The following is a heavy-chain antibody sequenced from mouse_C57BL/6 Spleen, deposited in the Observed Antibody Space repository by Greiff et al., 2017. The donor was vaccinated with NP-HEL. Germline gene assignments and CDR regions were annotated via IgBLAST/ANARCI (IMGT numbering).Heavy chain of an antibody. CDR2: IHPNSGST. CDR3: AIYYDYDDYAMDY. J-gene: IGHJ4*01. D-gene: IGHD2-4*01. CDR1: GYTFTSYW. Sequence: QVHVKQPGAELVKPGASVKLSCKASGYTFTSYWMHWVKQRPGQGLEWIGMIHPNSGSTNYNEKFKSKATLTVDKSSSTAYMQLSSLTSEDSAVYYCAIYYDYDDYAMDYWGQGTSVTVSS. V-gene: IGHV1-64*01.